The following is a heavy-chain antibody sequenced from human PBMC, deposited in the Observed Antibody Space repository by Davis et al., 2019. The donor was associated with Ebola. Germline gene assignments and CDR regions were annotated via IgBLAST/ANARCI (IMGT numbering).Heavy chain of an antibody. CDR3: ASPDYYDSSGYSDAFDI. D-gene: IGHD3-22*01. Sequence: AASVKVSCKASGYTFTSYYMHWVRQAPGQGLEWMGIINPSGGSTSYAQKFQGRVTMTSDTSTSTVYMELSSLRSEDTAVYYCASPDYYDSSGYSDAFDIWGQGTMVTVSS. V-gene: IGHV1-46*01. J-gene: IGHJ3*02. CDR2: INPSGGST. CDR1: GYTFTSYY.